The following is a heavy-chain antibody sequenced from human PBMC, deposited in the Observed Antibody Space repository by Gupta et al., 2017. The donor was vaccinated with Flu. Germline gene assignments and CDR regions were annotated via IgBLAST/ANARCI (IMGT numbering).Heavy chain of an antibody. CDR3: AREGTLYSGYDYYFDY. J-gene: IGHJ4*02. V-gene: IGHV3-33*01. Sequence: QVQLVESGGGVVQPGRSLRPSCAASGFTFSSYGLHWVRQAPGKGLEWVAVIWYDGSNKYYADSVKGRFTISRDNSKNTLYLQMNSLRAEDTAVYYCAREGTLYSGYDYYFDYWGQGTLVTVSS. CDR2: IWYDGSNK. D-gene: IGHD5-12*01. CDR1: GFTFSSYG.